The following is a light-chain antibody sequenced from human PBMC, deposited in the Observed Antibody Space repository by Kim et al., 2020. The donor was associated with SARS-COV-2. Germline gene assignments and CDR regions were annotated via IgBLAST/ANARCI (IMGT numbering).Light chain of an antibody. J-gene: IGKJ4*01. V-gene: IGKV3-11*01. CDR1: QSVSSY. CDR3: QQRSGT. Sequence: EIVLTQSPATLSLSPGERATLSCRASQSVSSYLAWYQQKPGQAPRLLIYDASNRATGIPARFSGSGSGTDFTLTISSLEPEDFAVYYCQQRSGTFGGGTKLEI. CDR2: DAS.